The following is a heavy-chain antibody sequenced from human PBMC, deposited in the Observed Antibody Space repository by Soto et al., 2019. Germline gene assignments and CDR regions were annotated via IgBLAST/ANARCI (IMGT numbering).Heavy chain of an antibody. Sequence: ASEALSLTCAVYGGSFSGYYWSWIRQPPGKGLEWIGEINHSGSTNYNPSLKSRVTISVDTSKNQFSLKLSSVTAADTAVYYCARGRYCSSKSCHRLSWFDPWGHGTLVPVSP. J-gene: IGHJ5*02. CDR2: INHSGST. V-gene: IGHV4-34*01. CDR3: ARGRYCSSKSCHRLSWFDP. CDR1: GGSFSGYY. D-gene: IGHD2-2*01.